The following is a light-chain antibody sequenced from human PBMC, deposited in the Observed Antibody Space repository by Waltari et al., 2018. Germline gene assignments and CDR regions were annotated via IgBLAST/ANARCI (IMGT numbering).Light chain of an antibody. Sequence: QSVMTQPPSVSAAPRQRVTISCSGTTSHIGSNAVNCYQHVPGNPPKLLIAFNDLLPPGVSDRFSGSKSGTSASLAISGLQPEDEADYYCAAWDDSLDGLVFGGGTKVTVL. J-gene: IGLJ2*01. CDR1: TSHIGSNA. CDR3: AAWDDSLDGLV. CDR2: FND. V-gene: IGLV1-36*01.